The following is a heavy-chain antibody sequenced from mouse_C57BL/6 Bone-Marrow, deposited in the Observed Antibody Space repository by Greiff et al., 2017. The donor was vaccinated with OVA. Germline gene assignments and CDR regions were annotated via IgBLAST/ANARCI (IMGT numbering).Heavy chain of an antibody. CDR2: IYPRSGNT. CDR1: GYTFTSYG. V-gene: IGHV1-81*01. Sequence: VQVVESGAELARPGASVKLSCKASGYTFTSYGISWVKQRTGQGLEWIGEIYPRSGNTYYNEKFKGKATLTADKSSSTAYMELRSLTSEDSAVYFCARWAYYTYFDYWGQGTTLTVSS. D-gene: IGHD2-12*01. J-gene: IGHJ2*01. CDR3: ARWAYYTYFDY.